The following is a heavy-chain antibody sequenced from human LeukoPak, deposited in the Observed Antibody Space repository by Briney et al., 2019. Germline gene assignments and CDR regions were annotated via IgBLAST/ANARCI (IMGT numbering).Heavy chain of an antibody. D-gene: IGHD3-22*01. V-gene: IGHV1-2*02. CDR1: GYTFIGYY. CDR2: INPNSGGT. CDR3: AREYYDSSGYSRFDY. J-gene: IGHJ4*02. Sequence: ASVKVSCEASGYTFIGYYMHWVRQAPGQGLEWMGWINPNSGGTNYAQKFQGRVTMTRDTSISTAYMELSRLRSDDTAVYYCAREYYDSSGYSRFDYWGQGTLVTVSS.